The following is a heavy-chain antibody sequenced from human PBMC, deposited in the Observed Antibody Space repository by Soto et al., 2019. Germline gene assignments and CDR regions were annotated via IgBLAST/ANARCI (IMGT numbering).Heavy chain of an antibody. CDR3: ARDSGHLGY. CDR1: GFTFNKYG. Sequence: GGSLRLSCAASGFTFNKYGINWVRQAPGKGLEWVAIIWYDGSNKYYADSVKGRFTISRDNSKNTLYLQMNSLRVEDTAVYYCARDSGHLGYWGQGTLVTVSS. D-gene: IGHD5-12*01. CDR2: IWYDGSNK. J-gene: IGHJ4*02. V-gene: IGHV3-33*01.